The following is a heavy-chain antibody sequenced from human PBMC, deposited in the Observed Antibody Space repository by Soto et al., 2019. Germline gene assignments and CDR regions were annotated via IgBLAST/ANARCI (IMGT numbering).Heavy chain of an antibody. D-gene: IGHD2-15*01. V-gene: IGHV4-39*01. J-gene: IGHJ6*02. Sequence: SETLSLTCSVSGYSVTSSDFYWAWIRQPPGKGLEWIGSMFYSGPTYYNPSLKSRVTLSVDTSKNQFSVRLNSVTAADTAVYYCAPLSVSLSGPYGIHVWGQGTTVTVSS. CDR1: GYSVTSSDFY. CDR3: APLSVSLSGPYGIHV. CDR2: MFYSGPT.